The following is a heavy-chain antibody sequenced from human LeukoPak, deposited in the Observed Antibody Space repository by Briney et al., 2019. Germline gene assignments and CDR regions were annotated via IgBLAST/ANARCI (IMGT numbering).Heavy chain of an antibody. CDR3: ARSSDNWNDILLAY. Sequence: PSETLSLTCTVSGGSISSHYWSWIRQPPGKGLEWIGYIYTSGSTNYNPSLKSRLTISVDTSKNQFSLRLSSVTAADTAVYCCARSSDNWNDILLAYWGQGTLVTVSS. CDR1: GGSISSHY. J-gene: IGHJ4*02. V-gene: IGHV4-4*09. CDR2: IYTSGST. D-gene: IGHD1-20*01.